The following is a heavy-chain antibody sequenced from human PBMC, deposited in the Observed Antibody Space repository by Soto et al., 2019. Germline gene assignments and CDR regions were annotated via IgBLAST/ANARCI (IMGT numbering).Heavy chain of an antibody. CDR2: MRYDGSNI. D-gene: IGHD1-26*01. CDR1: GFTFSGLG. Sequence: QVQLVECGGGVVQPGRSLRLSCAASGFTFSGLGMHWVRQAPGKGLEWVAVMRYDGSNIYYADAVKGRFTISRDNSKDTLYLQMNSLRADDTGVYYCASDGVGHTSFFGYFDYWGQGTLVTVSS. J-gene: IGHJ4*02. V-gene: IGHV3-33*01. CDR3: ASDGVGHTSFFGYFDY.